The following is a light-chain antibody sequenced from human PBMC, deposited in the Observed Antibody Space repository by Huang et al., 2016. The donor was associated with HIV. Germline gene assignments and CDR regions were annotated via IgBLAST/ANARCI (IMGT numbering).Light chain of an antibody. J-gene: IGKJ4*01. CDR1: QGIGSS. V-gene: IGKV6D-21*02. CDR3: HQSSSLPLT. Sequence: ELVLPQSPGFQSVTPKEKGTITCPGHQGIGSSLHGYQQKAEQSPKLLIEDASQSISGVPSRFSGRGSGKDFTLTINSLEAEDAAAYYCHQSSSLPLTFGGGTKVEIK. CDR2: DAS.